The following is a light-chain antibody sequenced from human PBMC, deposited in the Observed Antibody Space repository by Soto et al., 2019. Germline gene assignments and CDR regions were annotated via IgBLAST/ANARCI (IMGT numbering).Light chain of an antibody. J-gene: IGKJ1*01. CDR2: GAS. CDR3: QQYNNWWT. CDR1: QSVSSS. V-gene: IGKV3-15*01. Sequence: EVVMTQSRATLSMSPGERATLSCRASQSVSSSLAWYQQKPGQAPRLLIYGASTRATGIPDRFSGSGSETDFTLTISSLQAEDFAIYYCQQYNNWWTFGQGTKVEIK.